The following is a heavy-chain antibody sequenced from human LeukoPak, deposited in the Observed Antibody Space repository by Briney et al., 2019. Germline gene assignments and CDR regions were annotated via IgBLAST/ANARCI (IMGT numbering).Heavy chain of an antibody. Sequence: GGSLRLSCAASGFTLSSYAMSWVRQAPGKGLEWVSAISDTGNTYHSDSVKGRFTISRDSSKNTLFLQMNRLRPEDAAVYYCAKAPVTTCRGAFCYPFDYWGLGTLVTVSS. D-gene: IGHD2-15*01. CDR1: GFTLSSYA. J-gene: IGHJ4*02. CDR3: AKAPVTTCRGAFCYPFDY. CDR2: ISDTGNT. V-gene: IGHV3-23*01.